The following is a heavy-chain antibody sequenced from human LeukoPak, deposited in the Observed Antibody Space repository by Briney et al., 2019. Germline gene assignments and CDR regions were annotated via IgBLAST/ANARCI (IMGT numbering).Heavy chain of an antibody. J-gene: IGHJ2*01. Sequence: SVKVSCKASGGTFSSYAISWVRQAPGQGLEWMGGIIPIFGTANYAQKFQGRVTITADESTSTAYMELSSLRSDDTAVYYCARDNIVVGGDWYFDLWGRGTLVTVSS. V-gene: IGHV1-69*13. CDR3: ARDNIVVGGDWYFDL. CDR2: IIPIFGTA. D-gene: IGHD2-2*01. CDR1: GGTFSSYA.